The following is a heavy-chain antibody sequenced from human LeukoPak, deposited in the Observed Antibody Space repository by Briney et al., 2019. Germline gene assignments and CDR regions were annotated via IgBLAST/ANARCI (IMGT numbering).Heavy chain of an antibody. V-gene: IGHV4-4*07. Sequence: NPSETLSLTCTVSGGSISSYYWSWIRQPAGKGLEWIGRIYTSGSTNYNPSLKSRVTMSVDTSKNQFSLKLSSVTAADTAVYYCARGWYYDILTGYYNGFDYWGQGTLVTVSS. CDR3: ARGWYYDILTGYYNGFDY. CDR1: GGSISSYY. D-gene: IGHD3-9*01. CDR2: IYTSGST. J-gene: IGHJ4*02.